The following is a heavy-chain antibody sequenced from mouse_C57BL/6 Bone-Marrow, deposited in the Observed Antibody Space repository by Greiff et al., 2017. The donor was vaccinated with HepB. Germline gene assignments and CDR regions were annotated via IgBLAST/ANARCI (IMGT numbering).Heavy chain of an antibody. CDR1: GYTFTDYN. Sequence: EVKLVESGPELVKPGASVKIPCKASGYTFTDYNMDWVKQSHGKSLEWIGDINPNNGGTIYNQKFKGKATLTVDKSSSTAYMELRSLTSEDTAVYYCARRRYGSTYWYFDVWGTGTTVTVSS. V-gene: IGHV1-18*01. CDR2: INPNNGGT. J-gene: IGHJ1*03. D-gene: IGHD1-1*01. CDR3: ARRRYGSTYWYFDV.